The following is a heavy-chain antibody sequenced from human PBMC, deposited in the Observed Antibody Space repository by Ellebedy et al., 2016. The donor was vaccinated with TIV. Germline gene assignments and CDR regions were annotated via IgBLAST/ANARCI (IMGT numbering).Heavy chain of an antibody. Sequence: SETLSLXXTVSGGSISSGGYYWSWIRQHPGKGLEWIGSIYYSGSTYYNPSLKSRVTISVDTSKNQFSLKLSSVTAADTAVYYCAREGRAGGDFWSYYMDVWGKGTTVTVSS. CDR3: AREGRAGGDFWSYYMDV. V-gene: IGHV4-39*01. CDR1: GGSISSGGYY. D-gene: IGHD3-3*01. CDR2: IYYSGST. J-gene: IGHJ6*03.